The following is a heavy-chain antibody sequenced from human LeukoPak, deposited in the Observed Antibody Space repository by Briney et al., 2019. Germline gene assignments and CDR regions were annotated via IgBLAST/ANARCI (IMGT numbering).Heavy chain of an antibody. J-gene: IGHJ4*02. CDR2: ISGSGGNT. CDR1: GFTFSSYA. Sequence: GRSLRLSCAASGFTFSSYAMSWVRQAPGKGLEWVSAISGSGGNTYNADSVRGRFTISRDNSKNTLYLQMSSLGADGTAVYYCAKDHGSSPDYFDYWGQGTLVTVSS. D-gene: IGHD6-6*01. V-gene: IGHV3-23*01. CDR3: AKDHGSSPDYFDY.